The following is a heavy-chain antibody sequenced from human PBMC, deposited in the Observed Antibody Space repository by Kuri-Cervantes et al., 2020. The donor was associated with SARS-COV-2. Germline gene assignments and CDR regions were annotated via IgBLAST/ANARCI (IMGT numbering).Heavy chain of an antibody. J-gene: IGHJ4*02. CDR3: ARGLSTNRPRY. D-gene: IGHD2-8*01. Sequence: GESLKISCAASGFTLSSDWMTWVRQAPGKGLEWVADIKEDGSEKYYVDSVKGRFTISRGNAKSSLLLQMNSLRAEDTAVYYCARGLSTNRPRYWGQGTLVTVSS. CDR1: GFTLSSDW. V-gene: IGHV3-7*01. CDR2: IKEDGSEK.